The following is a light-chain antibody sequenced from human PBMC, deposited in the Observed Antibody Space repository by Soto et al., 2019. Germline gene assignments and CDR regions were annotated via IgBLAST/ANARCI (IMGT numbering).Light chain of an antibody. CDR1: SSNIGSNT. J-gene: IGLJ1*01. CDR2: SNN. Sequence: QSVLTQPPSASGTPGQRVTISCSGSSSNIGSNTVNWYQQLPGTAPKLLIYSNNQRLSGVPDRFSGSKSGTSASLAISGLQSEDEADYYCAAWDDSLNGPHYVFGTGTKLTVL. CDR3: AAWDDSLNGPHYV. V-gene: IGLV1-44*01.